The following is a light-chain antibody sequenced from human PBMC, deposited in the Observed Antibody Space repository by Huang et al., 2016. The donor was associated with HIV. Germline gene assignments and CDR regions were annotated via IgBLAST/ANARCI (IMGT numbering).Light chain of an antibody. Sequence: IVMTQSPDSLAVSLGETATINCKSSQRLLFRSNNKNYLAWYQQKPGQPPTLLMSWASTRGSGFPSRCSGGGSGTDCTLTISSLQAEDVAVYFCQQYFDVPWTFGRGTKVEIK. CDR2: WAS. CDR3: QQYFDVPWT. J-gene: IGKJ1*01. V-gene: IGKV4-1*01. CDR1: QRLLFRSNNKNY.